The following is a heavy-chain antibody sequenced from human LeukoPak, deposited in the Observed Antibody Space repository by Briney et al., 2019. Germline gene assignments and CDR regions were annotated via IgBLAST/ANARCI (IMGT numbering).Heavy chain of an antibody. D-gene: IGHD3-22*01. CDR2: ISWDGGST. CDR3: AKDRYYDSSGYFDY. V-gene: IGHV3-43*01. J-gene: IGHJ4*02. CDR1: GFTFDDYT. Sequence: GGSLRLSCAASGFTFDDYTMHWVRQAPGKGLEWVSLISWDGGSTYYADSVKGRFTISRDNSKNSLYLQMNSLRTEDTALYYCAKDRYYDSSGYFDYWGQGTLVTVSS.